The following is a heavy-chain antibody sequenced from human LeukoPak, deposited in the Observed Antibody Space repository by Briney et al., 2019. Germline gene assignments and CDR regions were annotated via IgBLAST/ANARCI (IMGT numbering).Heavy chain of an antibody. D-gene: IGHD4-11*01. CDR1: GGSFSGYY. V-gene: IGHV4-34*01. Sequence: MSSETLSLTCAVYGGSFSGYYWSWLRQPPGKGLEWVGEINHSGSTNYNPSLKSGITISVATSKNPFSLKLSSVTPADTAVYYCARNGRTVTFDYWGQGTLVTVSS. CDR3: ARNGRTVTFDY. CDR2: INHSGST. J-gene: IGHJ4*02.